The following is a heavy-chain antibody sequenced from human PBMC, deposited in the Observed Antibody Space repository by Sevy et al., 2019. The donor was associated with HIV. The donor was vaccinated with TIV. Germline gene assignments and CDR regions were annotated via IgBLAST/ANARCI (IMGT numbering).Heavy chain of an antibody. D-gene: IGHD3-10*01. Sequence: GESLKISCKVSGYRFTTYWIGWVRQMPGKGLEWMGIIYPGDSDTSYSPSFQGQVTISADKSINNAYLQWSSLKASDTAMYYCAREFYYGSGNYYGDAFDIWGQGTMVTVSS. CDR1: GYRFTTYW. CDR3: AREFYYGSGNYYGDAFDI. J-gene: IGHJ3*02. V-gene: IGHV5-51*01. CDR2: IYPGDSDT.